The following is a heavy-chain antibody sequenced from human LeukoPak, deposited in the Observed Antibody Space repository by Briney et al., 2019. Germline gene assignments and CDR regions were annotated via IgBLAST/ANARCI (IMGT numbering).Heavy chain of an antibody. D-gene: IGHD6-19*01. CDR2: ISSSGGST. Sequence: GESLKISCKASGYSFATYWIGWVRQAPGKGLEWVSAISSSGGSTYYADSVKGRFTISRDNSKNTLYLQMNSLRTEDTAIYYCARGYSIGWYYFDYWGQGTLVTVSS. J-gene: IGHJ4*02. CDR1: GYSFATYW. CDR3: ARGYSIGWYYFDY. V-gene: IGHV3-23*01.